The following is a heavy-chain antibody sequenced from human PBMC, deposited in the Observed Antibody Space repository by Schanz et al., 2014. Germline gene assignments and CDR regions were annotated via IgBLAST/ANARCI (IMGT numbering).Heavy chain of an antibody. CDR1: GGTFRSYT. J-gene: IGHJ4*02. Sequence: QVQLVQSGAEVKTPGSSVKISCKASGGTFRSYTVSWVRQAPGQGLEWMGRITPTLGKVDYAQKFQGRVTITADISTSTAYMELISLTSEYTAVYYCARDPQYYYGSGRGYWGQGTLVTVST. CDR3: ARDPQYYYGSGRGY. D-gene: IGHD3-10*01. CDR2: ITPTLGKV. V-gene: IGHV1-69*04.